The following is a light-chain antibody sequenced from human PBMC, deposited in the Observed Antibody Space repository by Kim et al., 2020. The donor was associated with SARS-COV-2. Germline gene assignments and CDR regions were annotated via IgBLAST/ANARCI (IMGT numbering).Light chain of an antibody. V-gene: IGKV3-20*01. CDR3: QQYGSSPPYS. J-gene: IGKJ2*03. CDR2: GAS. Sequence: SPGERASLSCRASQSVSSSYLAWYQQKPGQAPRLLIYGASSRATGIPDRFSGSGSGTDFNLTISRLEPEDFAVYYCQQYGSSPPYSFGQGTKLEIK. CDR1: QSVSSSY.